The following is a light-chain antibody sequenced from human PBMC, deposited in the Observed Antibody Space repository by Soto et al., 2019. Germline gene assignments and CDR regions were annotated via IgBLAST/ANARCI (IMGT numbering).Light chain of an antibody. CDR1: QSVRTY. V-gene: IGKV3-11*01. J-gene: IGKJ5*01. Sequence: EVVLTQSPATLSLSPGERATLSCRASQSVRTYLAWYQQKPGQAPRLLIHDASSRATGIPARFSGSGSGTDFTLTISSREPEDFAVYYCQQRTNWPSSTFGQGTRLEI. CDR2: DAS. CDR3: QQRTNWPSST.